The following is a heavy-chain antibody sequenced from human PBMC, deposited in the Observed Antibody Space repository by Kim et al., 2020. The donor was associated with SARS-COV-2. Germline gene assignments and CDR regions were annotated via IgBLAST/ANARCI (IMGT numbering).Heavy chain of an antibody. CDR2: INAGTGNT. D-gene: IGHD3-3*01. J-gene: IGHJ5*02. V-gene: IGHV1-3*01. CDR3: ARGGGPLKFLEWLLGYFDL. Sequence: ASVKVSCKTSGYSFTAYAIHWVRRAPGQRLEWMGWINAGTGNTEYSQNLQSRVTITRDTSASTAYMELSSLRSEDTAVYYCARGGGPLKFLEWLLGYFDLWGPGTLVTVSS. CDR1: GYSFTAYA.